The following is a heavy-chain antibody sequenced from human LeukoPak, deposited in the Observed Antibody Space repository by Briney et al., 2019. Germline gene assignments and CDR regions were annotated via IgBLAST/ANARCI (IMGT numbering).Heavy chain of an antibody. CDR3: ARDVVGAFSDAFDI. CDR2: ISSSSSTI. V-gene: IGHV3-11*04. J-gene: IGHJ3*02. CDR1: GFTFSDYY. Sequence: GGSLRLSCAASGFTFSDYYMSWIRQAPGKGLEWVSYISSSSSTIYYADSVKGRFTISRDNAKNSLYLQMNSLRAEDTAVYYCARDVVGAFSDAFDIWGQGTMVTVSS. D-gene: IGHD2-15*01.